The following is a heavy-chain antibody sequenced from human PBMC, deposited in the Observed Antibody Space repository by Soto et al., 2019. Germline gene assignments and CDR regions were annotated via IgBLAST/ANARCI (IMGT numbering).Heavy chain of an antibody. J-gene: IGHJ4*02. CDR2: ISYDGSNK. Sequence: GGSLRLSCAASGFTFSSYGMHWVRQAPGKGLEWVAVISYDGSNKYYADSVKGRFTISRDNSKNTLYLQMNSLRAEDTAVYYCAREYYSGSSGYPGYWGQGTLVTVSS. CDR3: AREYYSGSSGYPGY. V-gene: IGHV3-30*03. D-gene: IGHD3-22*01. CDR1: GFTFSSYG.